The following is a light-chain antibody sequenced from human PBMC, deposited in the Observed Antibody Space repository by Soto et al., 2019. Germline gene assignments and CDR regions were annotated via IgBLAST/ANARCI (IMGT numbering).Light chain of an antibody. CDR2: AAS. CDR1: QSISNY. V-gene: IGKV1-39*01. J-gene: IGKJ4*02. Sequence: VQMTSSPSSLSASVGDIATITCRASQSISNYLNWYQQKPGKAPKLLIYAASSLQSGVPARFSGGGSETHFTFTISSLQSEDFATYYCQQGSRFPWTFGGGTKVDIK. CDR3: QQGSRFPWT.